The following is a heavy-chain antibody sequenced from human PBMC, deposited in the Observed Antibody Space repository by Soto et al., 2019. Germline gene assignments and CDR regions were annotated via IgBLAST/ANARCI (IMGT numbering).Heavy chain of an antibody. D-gene: IGHD3-9*01. CDR2: IYHSGTT. CDR1: GGSISSGGYS. Sequence: SETLSLTCAIAGGSISSGGYSWSWIRQPPGKGLEWIGNIYHSGTTYYNPSLKSRVTMSVDSSKNQYSLKLSSVTAADTAVYYCARVSSSGYYFEYWGQGTPVTVSS. V-gene: IGHV4-30-2*01. CDR3: ARVSSSGYYFEY. J-gene: IGHJ4*02.